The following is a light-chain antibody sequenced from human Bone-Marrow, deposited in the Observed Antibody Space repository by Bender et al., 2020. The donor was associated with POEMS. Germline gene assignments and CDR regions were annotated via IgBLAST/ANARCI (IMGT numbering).Light chain of an antibody. J-gene: IGLJ2*01. CDR1: NIGSKS. CDR2: DDS. V-gene: IGLV3-21*02. CDR3: QVWDSGLVV. Sequence: SYVLTQTPSVSVAPGQTARISCGGDNIGSKSVHWYQQRPGQAPVVVVYDDSDRPSGIPERFSGSNSGNTATLTISRVEAGDEADYYCQVWDSGLVVFGGGTKLTAL.